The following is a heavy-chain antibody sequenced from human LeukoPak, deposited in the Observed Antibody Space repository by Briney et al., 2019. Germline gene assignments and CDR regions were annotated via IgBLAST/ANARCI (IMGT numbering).Heavy chain of an antibody. Sequence: SETLSLTCTVSGGSISSSSYYWGWIRQPPGKGLEWIGSIYYSGSTYYNPSLKSRVTISVDTSKNQFSLKLSSVTAADTAVYYCARDNESGYYKIGYFDLWGRGTLVTVSS. D-gene: IGHD3-3*01. CDR2: IYYSGST. CDR1: GGSISSSSYY. CDR3: ARDNESGYYKIGYFDL. J-gene: IGHJ2*01. V-gene: IGHV4-39*02.